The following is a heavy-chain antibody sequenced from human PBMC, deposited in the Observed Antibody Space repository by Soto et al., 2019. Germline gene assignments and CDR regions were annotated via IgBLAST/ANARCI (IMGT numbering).Heavy chain of an antibody. Sequence: SETLSLTCAVYGGSFSGCYWSWIRQPPGKGLEWIGEINHSGSTNYNPSLKSRVTISVDTSKNQFSLKLSSVTAADTAVYYCARGLKGRRGTAPGYYYYYMDVWGKGTTVTVSS. D-gene: IGHD3-16*01. CDR1: GGSFSGCY. J-gene: IGHJ6*03. V-gene: IGHV4-34*01. CDR2: INHSGST. CDR3: ARGLKGRRGTAPGYYYYYMDV.